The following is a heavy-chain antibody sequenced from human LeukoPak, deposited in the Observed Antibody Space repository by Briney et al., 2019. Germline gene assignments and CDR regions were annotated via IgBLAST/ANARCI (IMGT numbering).Heavy chain of an antibody. Sequence: PGGSLRLSCAASGFTFSSYSMNWVRQAPGKGLEWVSSISSSSSYIYYADSVKGRFTISRDNAKNSLYLQMNSLRAEDTAVYYCARDPRYCSSTSCYFLNYYYYGMDVWGQGTTVAVS. CDR1: GFTFSSYS. J-gene: IGHJ6*02. D-gene: IGHD2-2*01. V-gene: IGHV3-21*01. CDR3: ARDPRYCSSTSCYFLNYYYYGMDV. CDR2: ISSSSSYI.